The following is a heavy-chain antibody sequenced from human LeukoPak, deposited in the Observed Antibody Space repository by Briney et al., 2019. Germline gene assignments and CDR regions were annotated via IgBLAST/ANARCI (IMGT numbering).Heavy chain of an antibody. J-gene: IGHJ2*01. CDR3: ARHCSSTSCYSRWYFDL. Sequence: PSETLSLTCTVSGGSISSYYWSWIRQPPGKGLEWIGYIYYSGSTNYNPSLKSRVTISVDTSKNQFSLKLSSVTAVDTAVYYCARHCSSTSCYSRWYFDLWGRGTLVTVSS. D-gene: IGHD2-2*01. CDR1: GGSISSYY. CDR2: IYYSGST. V-gene: IGHV4-59*08.